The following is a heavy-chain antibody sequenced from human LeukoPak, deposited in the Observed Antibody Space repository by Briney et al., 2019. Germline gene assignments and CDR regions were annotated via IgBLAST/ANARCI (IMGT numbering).Heavy chain of an antibody. D-gene: IGHD2-21*02. J-gene: IGHJ4*02. CDR1: GFTFSSYG. CDR3: AKVNCGGDCYYGVFDY. V-gene: IGHV3-33*06. Sequence: GGSLRLSCAASGFTFSSYGMHWVRQAPGKGLEWVAVIWYDGSNKYYADSVKGRFTISRDNSKNTLYLQMNSLRAEDTAVYYCAKVNCGGDCYYGVFDYWGQGTLVTVSS. CDR2: IWYDGSNK.